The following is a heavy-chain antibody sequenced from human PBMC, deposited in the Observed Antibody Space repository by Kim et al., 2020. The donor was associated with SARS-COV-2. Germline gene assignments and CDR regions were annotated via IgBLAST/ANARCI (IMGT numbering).Heavy chain of an antibody. V-gene: IGHV3-21*01. CDR2: K. Sequence: KYNADPVRGRFTNSRDNDKNSLYLQMTSLGAEDTAVYYCARGPNYSPFDYWGQGTLVTVSS. D-gene: IGHD4-4*01. J-gene: IGHJ4*02. CDR3: ARGPNYSPFDY.